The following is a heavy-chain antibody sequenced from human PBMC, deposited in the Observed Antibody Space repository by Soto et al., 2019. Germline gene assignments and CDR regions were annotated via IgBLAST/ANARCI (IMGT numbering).Heavy chain of an antibody. D-gene: IGHD6-13*01. V-gene: IGHV4-4*02. CDR3: ARGERYSSSWYRWFDP. J-gene: IGHJ5*02. CDR2: TYHSGST. Sequence: SETLSLTCAVSSGSISSSNWWSCVRQPPGKGLEWIGETYHSGSTNYNPSLKSRVTISVDKSKNQFSLKLSSVTAADTAVYYCARGERYSSSWYRWFDPWGQGTLVTVSS. CDR1: SGSISSSNW.